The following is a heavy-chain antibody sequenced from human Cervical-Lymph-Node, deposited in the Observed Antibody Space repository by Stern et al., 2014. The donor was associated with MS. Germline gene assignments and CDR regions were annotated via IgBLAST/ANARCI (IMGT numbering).Heavy chain of an antibody. CDR1: GGSFSSYA. J-gene: IGHJ3*02. CDR2: IIPIIGTA. CDR3: ARYNRHSDTTGSYAFDI. Sequence: QVQLVQSGAEVKKPGSSVKVSCKASGGSFSSYAFNWVRLGPGQGLEWMGGIIPIIGTANYAQKFQGRVTIAADTFTRTVYMELSSLTSEDTAVYYCARYNRHSDTTGSYAFDIWGQGTVVTVSS. D-gene: IGHD3-9*01. V-gene: IGHV1-69*06.